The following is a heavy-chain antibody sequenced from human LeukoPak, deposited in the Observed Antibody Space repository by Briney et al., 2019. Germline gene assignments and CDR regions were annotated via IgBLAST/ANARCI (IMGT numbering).Heavy chain of an antibody. D-gene: IGHD2-8*01. J-gene: IGHJ3*02. CDR1: GGSISSGGYY. Sequence: PSETLSLTCTVSGGSISSGGYYWSWIRQHPGKGLEWIGYIYYSGNTYYNPSLKGRVTISADTSANQFSLKLSSVTAEDTPVYYCARARTNREYYFKNVCYHMIEFYIWGPGTMVTVSS. CDR2: IYYSGNT. V-gene: IGHV4-31*03. CDR3: ARARTNREYYFKNVCYHMIEFYI.